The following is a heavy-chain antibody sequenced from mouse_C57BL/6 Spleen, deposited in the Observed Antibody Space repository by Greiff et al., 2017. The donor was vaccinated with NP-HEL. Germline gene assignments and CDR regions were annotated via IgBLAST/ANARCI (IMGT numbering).Heavy chain of an antibody. CDR3: TLYDGFYYFDY. V-gene: IGHV1-15*01. J-gene: IGHJ2*01. CDR1: GYTFTDYE. Sequence: QVQLKESGAELVRPGASVTLSCKASGYTFTDYEMHWVKQTPVHGLEWIGAIDPETGGTAYNQKFKGKAILTADKSSSTAYMELRSLTSEDSAVYYCTLYDGFYYFDYWGQGTTLTVSS. D-gene: IGHD2-3*01. CDR2: IDPETGGT.